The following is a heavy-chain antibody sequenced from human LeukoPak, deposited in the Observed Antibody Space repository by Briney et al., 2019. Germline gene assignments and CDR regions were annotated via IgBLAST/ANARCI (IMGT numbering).Heavy chain of an antibody. Sequence: GRSLRLSCAASGFTFSSYGMHWVRQAPGKGLEWVAVIWYDGSNKYYADSVKGRFTISRDNSKNTLYLQMNSLRAEDTAVYYCARDEVRLGDSNDAFDIWGQGTMVTVSS. CDR1: GFTFSSYG. D-gene: IGHD3-16*01. CDR2: IWYDGSNK. CDR3: ARDEVRLGDSNDAFDI. J-gene: IGHJ3*02. V-gene: IGHV3-33*01.